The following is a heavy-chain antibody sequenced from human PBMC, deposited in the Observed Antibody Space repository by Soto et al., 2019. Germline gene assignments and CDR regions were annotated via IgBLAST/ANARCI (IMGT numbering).Heavy chain of an antibody. CDR2: IRSKANSYAT. CDR1: GFTFSVSA. Sequence: GGSLRLSCAASGFTFSVSAMHWVRQASGKGLEWVGRIRSKANSYATAYAASVKGRFTISRDDSKNTAYLQMNSLKTEDTAVYYCTRHPHYRVTIFGVVDYGMDVWGQGTTVTVSS. J-gene: IGHJ6*02. V-gene: IGHV3-73*01. CDR3: TRHPHYRVTIFGVVDYGMDV. D-gene: IGHD3-3*01.